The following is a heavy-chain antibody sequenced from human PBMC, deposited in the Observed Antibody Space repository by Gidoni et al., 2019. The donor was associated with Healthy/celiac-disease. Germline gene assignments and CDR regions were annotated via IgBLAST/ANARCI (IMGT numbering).Heavy chain of an antibody. CDR1: GGSISSYY. J-gene: IGHJ4*02. D-gene: IGHD3-3*01. V-gene: IGHV4-59*01. Sequence: QVQLQESCPGLVKPSETLSLTCTVSGGSISSYYWSWIRQPPGKGLEWIGYIYYSGSTNYNPSLKSRVTISVDTSKNQFSLKLSSVTAADTAVYYCARDRWSGYYFDYWGQGTLVTVSS. CDR3: ARDRWSGYYFDY. CDR2: IYYSGST.